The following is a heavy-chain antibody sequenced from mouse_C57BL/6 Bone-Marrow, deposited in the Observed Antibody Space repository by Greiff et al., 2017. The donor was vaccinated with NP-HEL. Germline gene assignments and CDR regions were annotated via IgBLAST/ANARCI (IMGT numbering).Heavy chain of an antibody. CDR1: GYTFTSYW. D-gene: IGHD1-1*01. V-gene: IGHV1-64*01. CDR2: IHPNSGST. Sequence: QVQLKQPGAELVKPGASVKLSCKASGYTFTSYWMHWVKQRPGQGLEWIGMIHPNSGSTNYNEKFKSKATLTVDKSSSTAYMQLSSLTSEDSAVYYCARWGSPAWFAYWGQGTLVTVSA. CDR3: ARWGSPAWFAY. J-gene: IGHJ3*01.